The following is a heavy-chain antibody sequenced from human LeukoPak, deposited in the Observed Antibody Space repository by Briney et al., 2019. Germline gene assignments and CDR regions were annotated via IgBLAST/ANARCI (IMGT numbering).Heavy chain of an antibody. V-gene: IGHV3-21*01. CDR2: ISSSSSYI. CDR3: ARDSSTWGFDY. J-gene: IGHJ4*02. CDR1: GLSLNSLW. D-gene: IGHD2-2*01. Sequence: GGSLRLSCAVSGLSLNSLWMHWVRQAPGKGLEWVSSISSSSSYIYYADSVKGRFTISRDNAKNSLYLQVNSLRAEDTAVYYCARDSSTWGFDYWGQGTLVTVSS.